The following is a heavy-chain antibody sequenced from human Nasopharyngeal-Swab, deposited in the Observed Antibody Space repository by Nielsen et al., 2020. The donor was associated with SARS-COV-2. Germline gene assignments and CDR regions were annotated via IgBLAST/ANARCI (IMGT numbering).Heavy chain of an antibody. CDR1: GYTFTSYA. Sequence: ASVKVSCKASGYTFTSYAMHWVRQAPGQRLEWMGWINAGNGKTKSSQKFQGRVTITRDTSASTAYMELSSLRSEDTAVYYCARDGYNWGFASWGQGTLVSVSS. CDR3: ARDGYNWGFAS. CDR2: INAGNGKT. D-gene: IGHD5-24*01. J-gene: IGHJ4*02. V-gene: IGHV1-3*01.